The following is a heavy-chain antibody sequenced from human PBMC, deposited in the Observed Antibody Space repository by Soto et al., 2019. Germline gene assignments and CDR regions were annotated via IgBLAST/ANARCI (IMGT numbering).Heavy chain of an antibody. J-gene: IGHJ6*02. V-gene: IGHV3-30-3*01. CDR2: ISYDGSNK. CDR1: GFTFSSYA. CDR3: ARGTHPAPNWGSRVFHRNYYYGMDV. Sequence: PGGSLRLSCAASGFTFSSYAVHWVRQAPGKGLEWVAVISYDGSNKYYADSVEGRFTISRDNSKNTLYLQMNSLRAEDTAVYYCARGTHPAPNWGSRVFHRNYYYGMDVWGQGTTVTVSS. D-gene: IGHD7-27*01.